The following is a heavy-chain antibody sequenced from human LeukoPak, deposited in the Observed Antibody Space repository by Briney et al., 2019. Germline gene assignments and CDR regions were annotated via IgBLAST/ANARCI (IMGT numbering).Heavy chain of an antibody. V-gene: IGHV3-30*03. Sequence: GRSLRLSCAASGFTFSSYGMHWVRQAPGKGLEWVAVISYDGSNKYYADSVKGRFTISRDNSKNTLYLQMNSLRAEDTAVYYCARGLWFGELWISDWGQGTLVTVSS. J-gene: IGHJ4*02. CDR3: ARGLWFGELWISD. CDR1: GFTFSSYG. CDR2: ISYDGSNK. D-gene: IGHD3-10*01.